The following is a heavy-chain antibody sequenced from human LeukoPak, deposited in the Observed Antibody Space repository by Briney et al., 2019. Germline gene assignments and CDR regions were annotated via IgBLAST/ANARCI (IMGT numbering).Heavy chain of an antibody. Sequence: GGSLRLSCAASGFTFSNAWMSWVRQAPGKGLERVRRIKSITDGGTTDYAAPVKGRFTISRDNAKNTLYLQMNSLRAEDTAVYYCARGATYAYYQDYWGQGTLVTVSS. D-gene: IGHD1-26*01. CDR2: IKSITDGGTT. CDR3: ARGATYAYYQDY. V-gene: IGHV3-15*05. CDR1: GFTFSNAW. J-gene: IGHJ4*02.